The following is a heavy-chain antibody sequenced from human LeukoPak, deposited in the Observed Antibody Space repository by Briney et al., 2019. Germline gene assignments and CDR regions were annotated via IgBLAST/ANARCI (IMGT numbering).Heavy chain of an antibody. D-gene: IGHD3-22*01. CDR3: ARFQNYYDSSGPQGYYFDY. J-gene: IGHJ4*02. V-gene: IGHV1-18*01. CDR2: ISAYNGNT. CDR1: GYTFTSYG. Sequence: ASVKVSCKASGYTFTSYGISWVRQAPGQGLEWMGWISAYNGNTNYAQKLQGRVTMTTDTSTSTVYMELRSLRSDDTAVYYCARFQNYYDSSGPQGYYFDYWGQGTLVTVSS.